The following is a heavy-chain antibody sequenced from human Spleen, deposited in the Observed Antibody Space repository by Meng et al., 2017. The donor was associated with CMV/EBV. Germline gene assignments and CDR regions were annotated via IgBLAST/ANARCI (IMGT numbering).Heavy chain of an antibody. CDR2: INPYSGGT. CDR3: YHFTEYFDY. CDR1: GYTFTDYY. V-gene: IGHV1-2*02. Sequence: KVSCKGSGYTFTDYYIHWVRQAPGQGLEWMGWINPYSGGTNHAQKFQGRVTLTRDTSISTAYMELNRLTSDDTAVYHCYHFTEYFDYWGQGTLVTVSS. J-gene: IGHJ4*02.